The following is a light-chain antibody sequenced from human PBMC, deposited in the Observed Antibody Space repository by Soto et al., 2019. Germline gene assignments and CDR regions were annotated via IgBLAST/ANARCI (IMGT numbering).Light chain of an antibody. CDR1: SRVVGSSNL. V-gene: IGLV2-23*01. CDR3: CSFAGSSTFYV. J-gene: IGLJ1*01. CDR2: EGS. Sequence: QSVVTPPASVSGSPGQSVTISCTGNSRVVGSSNLVSWYQQHPGKAPKLIIYEGSRRPSGVSGRFSGSKSGNTASLTISGLQAEDEADYYCCSFAGSSTFYVFGTGTKVTVL.